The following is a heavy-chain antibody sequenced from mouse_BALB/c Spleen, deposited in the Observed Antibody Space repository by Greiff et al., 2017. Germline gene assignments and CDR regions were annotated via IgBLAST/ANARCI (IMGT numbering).Heavy chain of an antibody. CDR2: IWAGGST. Sequence: VQLVESGPGLVAPSQSLSITCTVSGFSLTSYGVHWVRQPPGKGLEWLGVIWAGGSTNYNSALMSRLSISKDNSKSQVFLKMNSLQTDDTAMYYCAITTVVATDWYFDVWGAGTTVTVSS. CDR3: AITTVVATDWYFDV. J-gene: IGHJ1*01. D-gene: IGHD1-1*01. V-gene: IGHV2-9*02. CDR1: GFSLTSYG.